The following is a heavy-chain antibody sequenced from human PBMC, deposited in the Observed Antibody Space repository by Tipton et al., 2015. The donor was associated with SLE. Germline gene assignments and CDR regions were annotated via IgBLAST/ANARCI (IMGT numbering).Heavy chain of an antibody. D-gene: IGHD3-10*01. J-gene: IGHJ6*02. Sequence: QLVQSGAEVKKPGSSVKVSCKASGGTFSLYALNWVRQAPGQGLEWMGGIIPMFGTTNYAQKFQGRVTITADESTSTAYMELSSLRSEDTAVYYCTREGGFSIPDVWGQGTTVTVSS. CDR1: GGTFSLYA. CDR3: TREGGFSIPDV. CDR2: IIPMFGTT. V-gene: IGHV1-69*01.